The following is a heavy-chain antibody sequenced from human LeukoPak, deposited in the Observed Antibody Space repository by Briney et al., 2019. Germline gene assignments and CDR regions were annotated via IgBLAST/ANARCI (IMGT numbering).Heavy chain of an antibody. D-gene: IGHD2-2*01. Sequence: GGSLRLSCAASGFTFSSYGMHWVRQAPGKGLEWVAVISYDGSNKYYADSVKGRFTISRDNSKNTLYLQMNSLRAEDTAVYYCAKDRSVVPAYYYYGMDVWGQGTTVTVSS. CDR1: GFTFSSYG. CDR2: ISYDGSNK. V-gene: IGHV3-30*18. J-gene: IGHJ6*02. CDR3: AKDRSVVPAYYYYGMDV.